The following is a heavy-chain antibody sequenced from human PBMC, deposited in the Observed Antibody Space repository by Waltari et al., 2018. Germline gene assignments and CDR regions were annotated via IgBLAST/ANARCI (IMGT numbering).Heavy chain of an antibody. CDR2: INAGNGNT. CDR3: ATFGSPGGDY. CDR1: GYTFTSYA. J-gene: IGHJ4*02. V-gene: IGHV1-3*01. Sequence: QVQLVQSGAEVKKPGASVKVSCKASGYTFTSYAMHWVRQAPGQRLEWMGWINAGNGNTKYSQKFQGRVTITADTSTDTAYMELSSLRSEDTAVYYCATFGSPGGDYWGQGTLVTVSS. D-gene: IGHD3-10*01.